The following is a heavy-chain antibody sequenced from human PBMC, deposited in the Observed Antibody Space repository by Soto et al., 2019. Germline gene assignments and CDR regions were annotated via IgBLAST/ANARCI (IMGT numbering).Heavy chain of an antibody. CDR1: GFSFSRSW. CDR2: LKEDGSEV. Sequence: GGSLRLSCAASGFSFSRSWMSWVRQAPGKGLEWVANLKEDGSEVHYVDSVKGRFTISRDNSKNTLYLQMNSLRAEDTAVYYCARDQNYYDSGGYYYVLPAPTDYWGQGTLVTVSS. V-gene: IGHV3-7*01. J-gene: IGHJ4*02. D-gene: IGHD3-22*01. CDR3: ARDQNYYDSGGYYYVLPAPTDY.